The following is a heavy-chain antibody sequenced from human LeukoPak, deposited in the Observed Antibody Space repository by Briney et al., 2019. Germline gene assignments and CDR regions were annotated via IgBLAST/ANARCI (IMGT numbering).Heavy chain of an antibody. Sequence: GGSLRLSCAACGFTFSSYGMHWVRQAPGKGLEWVAFIRYDGSNKYYADSVKGRFTISRDNSKNTLYLQMNSLRAEDTAVYYCATSRPYYYDSSGHFDYWGQGTLVTVSS. V-gene: IGHV3-30*02. J-gene: IGHJ4*02. CDR1: GFTFSSYG. D-gene: IGHD3-22*01. CDR3: ATSRPYYYDSSGHFDY. CDR2: IRYDGSNK.